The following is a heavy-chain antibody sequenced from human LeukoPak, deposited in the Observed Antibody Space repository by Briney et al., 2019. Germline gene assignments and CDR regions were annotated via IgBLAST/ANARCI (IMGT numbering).Heavy chain of an antibody. CDR2: IYHSGST. V-gene: IGHV4-30-2*01. D-gene: IGHD3-10*01. CDR1: GGSISSGGYS. CDR3: ARGAYILLWFGELLWTGWFDP. J-gene: IGHJ5*02. Sequence: SSQTLSLTCAVSGGSISSGGYSWSWIRQPPGKGLEWIGYIYHSGSTYYNPSLKSRVTISVDRSKNQFSLKLSSVTAADTAVYYCARGAYILLWFGELLWTGWFDPWGQGTLVTVSS.